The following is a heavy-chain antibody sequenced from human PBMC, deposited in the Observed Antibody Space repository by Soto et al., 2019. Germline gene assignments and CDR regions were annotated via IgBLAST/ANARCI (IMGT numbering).Heavy chain of an antibody. CDR1: GDSVSSNSAA. D-gene: IGHD2-8*01. CDR3: ARGLKGQRYCTNGVCYYYFDY. CDR2: TYYRSKWYN. Sequence: QSQTLSLTCAISGDSVSSNSAAWNWIRQSPSRGLEWLGRTYYRSKWYNDYAVSVKSRITINPDTSKNQFSLQLNSVTPEDTAVYYCARGLKGQRYCTNGVCYYYFDYWGQGTLVTVSS. J-gene: IGHJ4*02. V-gene: IGHV6-1*01.